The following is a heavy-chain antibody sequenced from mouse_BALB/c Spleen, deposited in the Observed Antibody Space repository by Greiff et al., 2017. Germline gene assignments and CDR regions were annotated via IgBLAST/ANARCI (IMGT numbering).Heavy chain of an antibody. CDR3: ARPYGSSPYWYFDV. J-gene: IGHJ1*01. D-gene: IGHD1-1*01. CDR2: ISSGSSTI. V-gene: IGHV5-17*02. Sequence: EVKLVESGGGLVQPGGSRKLSCAASGFTFSSFGMHWVRQAPEKGLEWVAYISSGSSTIYYADTVKGRFTISRDNPKNTLFLQMTSLRSEDTAMYYCARPYGSSPYWYFDVWGAGTTVTVSS. CDR1: GFTFSSFG.